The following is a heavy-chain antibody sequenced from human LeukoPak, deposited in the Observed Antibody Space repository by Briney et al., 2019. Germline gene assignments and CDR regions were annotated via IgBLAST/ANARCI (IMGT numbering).Heavy chain of an antibody. CDR3: AGDRRYCGGGSCYFDYFFDY. Sequence: PGGSLRLSCAASGFNFNSYAVHWVRQAPGKGLEWVVVISYDGSINFYAASVKGRFTISRDNSKNTLYLQMNSLRAEDSALYFCAGDRRYCGGGSCYFDYFFDYWGQGTLVTVSS. V-gene: IGHV3-30-3*01. J-gene: IGHJ4*02. CDR2: ISYDGSIN. CDR1: GFNFNSYA. D-gene: IGHD2-15*01.